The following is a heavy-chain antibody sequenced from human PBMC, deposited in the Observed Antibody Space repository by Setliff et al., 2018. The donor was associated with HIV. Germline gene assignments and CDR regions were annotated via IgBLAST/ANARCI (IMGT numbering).Heavy chain of an antibody. V-gene: IGHV3-11*01. CDR2: ISSSGGTI. D-gene: IGHD3-22*01. CDR1: GFTFSSYA. J-gene: IGHJ4*02. CDR3: ARDVSYYDISGYYLADF. Sequence: GGSLRLSCAGSGFTFSSYAMTWIRQAPGKGLEWVSYISSSGGTIYYADSVKGRFTISRDNAENSLYLQMNSLRAEDTAVYYCARDVSYYDISGYYLADFWGQGTLVTVSS.